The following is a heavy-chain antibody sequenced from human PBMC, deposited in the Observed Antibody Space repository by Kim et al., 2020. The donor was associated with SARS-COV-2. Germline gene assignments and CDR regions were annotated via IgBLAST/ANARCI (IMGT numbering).Heavy chain of an antibody. Sequence: GGSLRLSCAASGFTFSNYGVHWVRQAPGKGLEWVAFVSYDEGNKYYGDSVKGRFTISRDNFKNTLYLQMNSLRDDDTAVYYCAKEGSSGSFPDYWGQGTLVTVSS. J-gene: IGHJ4*02. CDR2: VSYDEGNK. CDR1: GFTFSNYG. CDR3: AKEGSSGSFPDY. D-gene: IGHD3-10*01. V-gene: IGHV3-30*18.